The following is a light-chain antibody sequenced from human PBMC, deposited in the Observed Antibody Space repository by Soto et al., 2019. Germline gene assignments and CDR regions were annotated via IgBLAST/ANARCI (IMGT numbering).Light chain of an antibody. V-gene: IGKV1-5*01. CDR2: DAP. CDR1: QTINSF. CDR3: QQYYRYSWT. J-gene: IGKJ1*01. Sequence: DIQMTQSPSTLSASVGDRVTITCRASQTINSFLAWYQQTPGKAPKLLIYDAPSLQSGVPSRFSGGGSGTEFTLTISSLQPDDFATFHCQQYYRYSWTFGQGTKVEIK.